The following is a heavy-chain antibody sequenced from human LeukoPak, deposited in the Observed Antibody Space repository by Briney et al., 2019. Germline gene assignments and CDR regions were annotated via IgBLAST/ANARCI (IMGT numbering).Heavy chain of an antibody. Sequence: GASVKVSCKASGYTFTGYYMHWVRQAPGHGLEWMGWINPNSGGTNYAQKFQGWVTMTRDTSISTAYMELSRLRSDDTAVYYCARNTAMAYDAFDIWGQGTMVTVSS. J-gene: IGHJ3*02. V-gene: IGHV1-2*04. CDR1: GYTFTGYY. CDR3: ARNTAMAYDAFDI. CDR2: INPNSGGT. D-gene: IGHD5-18*01.